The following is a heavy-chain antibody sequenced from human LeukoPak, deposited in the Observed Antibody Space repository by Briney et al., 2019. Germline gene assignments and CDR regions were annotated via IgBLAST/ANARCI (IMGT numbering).Heavy chain of an antibody. CDR2: ISSSSSTI. CDR3: ARYSSHWSFDS. J-gene: IGHJ4*02. V-gene: IGHV3-48*01. CDR1: GFTFSSYS. D-gene: IGHD6-19*01. Sequence: GGSLRLSCAASGFTFSSYSMNWVRQAPGKGLEGVSYISSSSSTIYYADSVKGRFTISRDNAKNSLYLQMNSLRAEDTAVYYCARYSSHWSFDSWGQGTLVTVSS.